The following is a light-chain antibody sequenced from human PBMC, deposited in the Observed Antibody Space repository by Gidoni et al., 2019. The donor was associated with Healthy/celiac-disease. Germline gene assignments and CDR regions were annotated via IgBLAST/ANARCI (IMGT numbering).Light chain of an antibody. CDR2: EVS. V-gene: IGLV2-8*01. CDR3: SSYAGSNNWVI. J-gene: IGLJ2*01. CDR1: SSDVGGYNY. Sequence: QSALTQPPSASGSPGQSVTISCTGTSSDVGGYNYVSWYQQHPGKAPKLVICEVSKRPSGVPDRFSGSKSGNTASLTVSGLQAEDEADYYCSSYAGSNNWVIFGGGTKLTVL.